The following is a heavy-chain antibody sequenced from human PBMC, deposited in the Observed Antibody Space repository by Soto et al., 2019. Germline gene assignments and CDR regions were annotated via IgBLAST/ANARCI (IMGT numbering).Heavy chain of an antibody. CDR2: ISGSGGTI. J-gene: IGHJ4*02. D-gene: IGHD6-19*01. CDR1: GFTLSSYS. Sequence: EVQLVESGGGMVQPGGSMRVSCAASGFTLSSYSMHWVRQAPGKGLEWVSYISGSGGTIYDADSVKGRFTISRDNAKNSLSVQMTSLRDEDTAVYFCARETVLRSSGWSYYFDFWGQGTRVTVSS. CDR3: ARETVLRSSGWSYYFDF. V-gene: IGHV3-48*02.